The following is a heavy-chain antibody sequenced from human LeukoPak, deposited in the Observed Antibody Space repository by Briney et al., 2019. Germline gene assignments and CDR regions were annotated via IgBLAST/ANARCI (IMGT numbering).Heavy chain of an antibody. V-gene: IGHV3-11*04. J-gene: IGHJ4*02. D-gene: IGHD6-19*01. Sequence: GGSLRLSCAASGFTFSDYYMSWIRQAPGKGLEWVSYISSSGSTIYYADSVKGRFTISRDNAKNSLYLQMNSLRAEDTAVYYCARVHSSAWSQPFDYWGQGTLVTVSS. CDR2: ISSSGSTI. CDR3: ARVHSSAWSQPFDY. CDR1: GFTFSDYY.